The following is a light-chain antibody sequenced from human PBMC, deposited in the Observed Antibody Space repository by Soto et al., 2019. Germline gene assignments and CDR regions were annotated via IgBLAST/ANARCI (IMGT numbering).Light chain of an antibody. CDR2: AVS. J-gene: IGLJ2*01. CDR3: SSYADTERI. CDR1: STDVGGYNY. Sequence: QSALTQPRSVSGSPGQSVTISCTGSSTDVGGYNYVSWYQQHPGKAPKLIIYAVSKRPSGVPDRFSGSKSGNTASLTISGLQAEDAADYYCSSYADTERIFGGGTKLTVL. V-gene: IGLV2-11*01.